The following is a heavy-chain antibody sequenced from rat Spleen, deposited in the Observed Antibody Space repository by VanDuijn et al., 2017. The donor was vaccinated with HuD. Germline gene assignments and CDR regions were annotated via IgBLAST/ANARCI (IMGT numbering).Heavy chain of an antibody. CDR1: GFTFSKYD. CDR2: ISYEGSST. V-gene: IGHV5-22*01. J-gene: IGHJ2*01. Sequence: EVQLVESGGGSLQPGRSMKLSCAASGFTFSKYDMAWVRQAPTKGLEWVASISYEGSSTYYGDSVKGRFTISRDNAKSTLYLQMNSLRSEDTATYYCATDRAFDYWGQGVMVTVSS. CDR3: ATDRAFDY.